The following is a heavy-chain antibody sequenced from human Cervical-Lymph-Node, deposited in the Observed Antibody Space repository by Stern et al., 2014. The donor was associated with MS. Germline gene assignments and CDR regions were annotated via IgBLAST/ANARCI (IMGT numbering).Heavy chain of an antibody. CDR3: ARQPDYSDFLDF. CDR1: GYNFIDHA. CDR2: INGGPGTT. D-gene: IGHD4-11*01. V-gene: IGHV1-3*01. Sequence: VQLVQSGAEVKKPGASMTISCKTSGYNFIDHAIHWVRQAPGQRLEWMGWINGGPGTTKYSQKFQGRVSFTRDKAASAAYMDLSSLSPDDTAVYYCARQPDYSDFLDFWGQETLVTVSS. J-gene: IGHJ4*02.